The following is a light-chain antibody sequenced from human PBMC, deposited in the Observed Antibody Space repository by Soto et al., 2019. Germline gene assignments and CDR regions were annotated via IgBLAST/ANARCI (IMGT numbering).Light chain of an antibody. CDR1: QSVSSY. V-gene: IGKV3-11*01. CDR3: QQRSNWPPI. CDR2: DAS. Sequence: EIVLTQSPATLSLSPGERATLSCRASQSVSSYLAWYQQKPSQAPRLLIYDASNRATGIPARFSGSGSGTDFTFTISTLEPEDFAFYYCQQRSNWPPIFGGGTKVDIK. J-gene: IGKJ4*01.